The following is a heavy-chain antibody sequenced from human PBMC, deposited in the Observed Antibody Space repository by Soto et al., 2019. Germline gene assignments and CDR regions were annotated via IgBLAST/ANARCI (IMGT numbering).Heavy chain of an antibody. CDR3: AKDRDYGGNSYYFDY. D-gene: IGHD4-17*01. V-gene: IGHV3-23*01. CDR2: ISGSGGST. Sequence: PSGPLIRSCAACGCTFRSYAMSWVRQAPWKGLEWVSAISGSGGSTYYADSVKGLFTISRDNSKNTLYLQMNSLRAEDTAVYYCAKDRDYGGNSYYFDYWGQGTLVTIYS. CDR1: GCTFRSYA. J-gene: IGHJ4*02.